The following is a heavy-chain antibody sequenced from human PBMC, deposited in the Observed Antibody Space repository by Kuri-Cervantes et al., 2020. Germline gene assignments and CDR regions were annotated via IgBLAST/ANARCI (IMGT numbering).Heavy chain of an antibody. CDR1: GYTFTSNY. Sequence: ASVKVSCKASGYTFTSNYMHWVRQAPGQGLEWMGWISAYNGNTNYAQKLQGRVTMTTDTSTSTAYMELRSLRSDDTAVYYCARDSDYXGSGSYYPFGXYYYYMDVWGKGTTVTVSS. CDR2: ISAYNGNT. CDR3: ARDSDYXGSGSYYPFGXYYYYMDV. J-gene: IGHJ6*03. V-gene: IGHV1-18*04. D-gene: IGHD3-10*01.